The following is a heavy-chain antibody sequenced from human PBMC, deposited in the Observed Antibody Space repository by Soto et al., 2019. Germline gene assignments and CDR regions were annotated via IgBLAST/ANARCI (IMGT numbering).Heavy chain of an antibody. V-gene: IGHV4-34*01. J-gene: IGHJ5*02. Sequence: SETLSLTXAVYGGSFSGYYWSWIRQPPGKGLEWIGEINHSGSTNYNPSLKSRVTISVDTSKNQFSLKLSSVTAADTAVYYCARRRRALLWFGEHLNWLDPWGQGTLVTVSS. CDR1: GGSFSGYY. CDR2: INHSGST. CDR3: ARRRRALLWFGEHLNWLDP. D-gene: IGHD3-10*01.